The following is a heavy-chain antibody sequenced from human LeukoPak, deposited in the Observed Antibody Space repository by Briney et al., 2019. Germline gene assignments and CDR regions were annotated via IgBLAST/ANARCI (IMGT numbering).Heavy chain of an antibody. J-gene: IGHJ3*02. V-gene: IGHV3-23*01. CDR2: ISGSGGIT. CDR3: AKDRNYYGSGTYNAYDI. CDR1: GFTFSTYA. Sequence: AGGSLRLSCAASGFTFSTYAMSWVRQAPGKGLEWVSSAISGSGGITYYADSVKGRFTISRDNSKNTLYLQMNSLRAEDTAVYYCAKDRNYYGSGTYNAYDIWGQGTMVTVSS. D-gene: IGHD3-10*01.